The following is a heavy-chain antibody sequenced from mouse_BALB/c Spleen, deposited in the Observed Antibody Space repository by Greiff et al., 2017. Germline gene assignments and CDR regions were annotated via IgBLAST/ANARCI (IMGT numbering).Heavy chain of an antibody. CDR1: GFTFSSYG. CDR3: ARHGGYGNLFAY. D-gene: IGHD2-1*01. J-gene: IGHJ3*01. CDR2: ISSGGSYT. Sequence: EVQGVESGGDLVKPRGSLKLSCAASGFTFSSYGMSWVRQTPDKRLEWVATISSGGSYTYYPDSVKGRFTISRDNAKNTLYLQMSSLKSEDTAMYYCARHGGYGNLFAYWGQGTLVTVSA. V-gene: IGHV5-6*01.